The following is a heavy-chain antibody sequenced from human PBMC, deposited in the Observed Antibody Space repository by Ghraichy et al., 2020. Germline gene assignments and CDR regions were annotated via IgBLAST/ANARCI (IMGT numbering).Heavy chain of an antibody. J-gene: IGHJ5*02. CDR2: IYYSGST. Sequence: ESLNISCTVSGGSISSYYWSWIRQPPGKGLEWIGYIYYSGSTNYNPSLKSRVTISVDTSKNQFSLKLSSVTAADTAVYYCARAGIAALPGRFDPWGQGTLVTVSS. CDR1: GGSISSYY. V-gene: IGHV4-59*01. D-gene: IGHD6-13*01. CDR3: ARAGIAALPGRFDP.